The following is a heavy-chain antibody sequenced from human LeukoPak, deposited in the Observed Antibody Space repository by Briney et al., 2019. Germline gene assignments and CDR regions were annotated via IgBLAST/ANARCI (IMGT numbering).Heavy chain of an antibody. CDR1: GGSISSSGYY. Sequence: PSETLSLTCSFSGGSISSSGYYWGWIRQPPGKGLEWIGTIYYSGSTYYNPSLKSRVTISVDTSKNQFSLNLRSVTAADTAVYYCARHPPYTAYSGSWGGNYFDYWGQGTLVTVSS. CDR2: IYYSGST. CDR3: ARHPPYTAYSGSWGGNYFDY. V-gene: IGHV4-39*01. D-gene: IGHD6-13*01. J-gene: IGHJ4*02.